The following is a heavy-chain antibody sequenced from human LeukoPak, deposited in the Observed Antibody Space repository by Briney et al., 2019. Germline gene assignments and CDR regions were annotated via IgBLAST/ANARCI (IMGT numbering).Heavy chain of an antibody. V-gene: IGHV3-74*01. CDR1: GFTFSSYW. D-gene: IGHD2-2*01. Sequence: PGGSLRLSCAASGFTFSSYWMHWVRQAPGKGLVWVSRINSVGSSTSYADSMKGRFTISRDTAKKTLYLQMNSLRAEDTAVYYCARGGDIVVVPAAMDYYYGMDVWGQGTTVTVSS. CDR3: ARGGDIVVVPAAMDYYYGMDV. CDR2: INSVGSST. J-gene: IGHJ6*02.